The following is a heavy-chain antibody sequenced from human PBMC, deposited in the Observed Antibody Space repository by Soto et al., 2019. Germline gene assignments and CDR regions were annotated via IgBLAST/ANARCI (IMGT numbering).Heavy chain of an antibody. V-gene: IGHV4-30-2*03. J-gene: IGHJ4*02. D-gene: IGHD3-22*01. CDR3: ARHLRDSSGYSFDY. CDR2: IYHSGST. Sequence: SETLSLTCAVSGGSISSGGYSWSWIRQPPGKGLEWIGYIYHSGSTYYNPSLKSRVTISVDTSKNQFSLKLSSVTAADTAVYYCARHLRDSSGYSFDYWGQGTLVTVSS. CDR1: GGSISSGGYS.